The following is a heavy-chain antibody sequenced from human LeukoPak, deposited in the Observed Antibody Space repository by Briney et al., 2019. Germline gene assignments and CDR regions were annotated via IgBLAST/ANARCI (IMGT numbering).Heavy chain of an antibody. CDR2: ISSSSSTI. J-gene: IGHJ4*02. CDR3: ARGTDYWDS. Sequence: GGSLRLSCAAPGFTFSNYNMNWVRQAPGKGLEWVSYISSSSSTIYYADSVKGRFTISRDNAKNSLYLQMNSLRAEDTAVYYCARGTDYWDSWGQGTLVTVSS. V-gene: IGHV3-48*01. D-gene: IGHD3/OR15-3a*01. CDR1: GFTFSNYN.